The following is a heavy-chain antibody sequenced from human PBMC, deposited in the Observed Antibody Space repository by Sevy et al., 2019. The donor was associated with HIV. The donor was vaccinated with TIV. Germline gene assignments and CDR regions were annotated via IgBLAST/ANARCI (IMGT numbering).Heavy chain of an antibody. J-gene: IGHJ4*02. CDR1: GFSFSTYW. CDR2: IKQDESEK. Sequence: GGSLRLSCAASGFSFSTYWMHWVRQAPGKGLEWVANIKQDESEKYYVASVKGRFTISRDNAKNSVYLEMNSLRPEDTAIYYCAKGNSGPFDYWGQGTLVTVSS. V-gene: IGHV3-7*01. CDR3: AKGNSGPFDY. D-gene: IGHD1-26*01.